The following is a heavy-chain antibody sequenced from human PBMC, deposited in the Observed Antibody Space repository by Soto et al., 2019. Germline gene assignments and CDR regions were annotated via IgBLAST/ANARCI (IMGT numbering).Heavy chain of an antibody. CDR2: ISSSSSTI. J-gene: IGHJ4*02. D-gene: IGHD6-13*01. CDR1: GFTFSSYS. CDR3: AREGYSSSWYVFTSSPGRHRQFDY. Sequence: GGSLRLSCAASGFTFSSYSMNWVRQAPGKGLEWVSYISSSSSTIYYADSVKGRFTISRDNAKNSLYLQMNSLRDEDTAVYYCAREGYSSSWYVFTSSPGRHRQFDYWGQGTLVTVSS. V-gene: IGHV3-48*02.